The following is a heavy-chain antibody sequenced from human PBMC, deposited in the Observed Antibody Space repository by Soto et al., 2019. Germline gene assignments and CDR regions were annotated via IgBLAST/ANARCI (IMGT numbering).Heavy chain of an antibody. V-gene: IGHV1-69*02. CDR2: IIPALGIE. CDR3: AAVVGTSAFVGYLEY. J-gene: IGHJ4*02. Sequence: QVLLVRSGTEVKKPGSSVKVSCKASGGTFTSFTLNWVRQAPGQGPEWMGRIIPALGIEDYAPKFQGKVTMTADTSTSTAHMEMSSLRSDDTAVYYCAAVVGTSAFVGYLEYWGQGTLVTVSS. D-gene: IGHD6-19*01. CDR1: GGTFTSFT.